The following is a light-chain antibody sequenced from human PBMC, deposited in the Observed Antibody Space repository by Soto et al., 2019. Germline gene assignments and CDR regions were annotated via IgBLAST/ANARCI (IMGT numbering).Light chain of an antibody. CDR3: QHYNSYSS. J-gene: IGKJ1*01. Sequence: DIQMTQSPSTLSASVGDRVTITCRASQSVSPWLAWYQQKPGKAPHLLIYMVSTLESGVPSRFSGSGSGTEFPLTISGLQPDDSATYYCQHYNSYSSFGQGTKVEIK. CDR2: MVS. CDR1: QSVSPW. V-gene: IGKV1-5*03.